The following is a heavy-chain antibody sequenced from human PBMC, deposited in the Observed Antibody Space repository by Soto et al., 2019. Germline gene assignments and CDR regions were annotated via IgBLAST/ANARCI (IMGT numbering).Heavy chain of an antibody. CDR3: AKMFPGYSSGWPYYFDY. V-gene: IGHV3-23*01. Sequence: ESGGGLVQPGGSLRLSCAASGFTFSSYAMSWVRQAPGKGLEWVSAISGSGGSTYYADSVKGRFTISRDNSKNTLYLQMNSLRAEDTAVYYCAKMFPGYSSGWPYYFDYWGQGTLVTVSS. J-gene: IGHJ4*02. D-gene: IGHD6-19*01. CDR1: GFTFSSYA. CDR2: ISGSGGST.